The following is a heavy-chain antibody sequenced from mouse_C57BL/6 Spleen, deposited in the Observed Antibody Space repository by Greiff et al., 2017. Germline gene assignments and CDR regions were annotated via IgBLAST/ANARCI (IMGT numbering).Heavy chain of an antibody. V-gene: IGHV3-6*01. CDR1: GYSITSGYY. CDR2: ISYDGSN. J-gene: IGHJ4*01. Sequence: DVQLVESGPGLVKPSQSLSLTCSVTGYSITSGYYWNWIRQFPGNKLEWMGYISYDGSNNYNPSLKNRISITRDTSKNQFFLKLNSVTTEDTATYYCARGGNAMDYWGQGTSVTVSS. CDR3: ARGGNAMDY.